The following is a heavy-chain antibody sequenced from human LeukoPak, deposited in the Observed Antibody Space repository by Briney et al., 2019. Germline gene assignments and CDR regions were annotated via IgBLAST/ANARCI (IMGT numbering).Heavy chain of an antibody. CDR2: IKQDGSEK. Sequence: GGSLRLSCAASGFTFSSYWMSWVRQAPGKGLEWVANIKQDGSEKYYVDSVKGRFTISRDNAKNSLYLQMNSLRAEDTAVYYCATETTVPEYYFDYWGQGTLVTVSS. CDR3: ATETTVPEYYFDY. CDR1: GFTFSSYW. D-gene: IGHD4-17*01. V-gene: IGHV3-7*01. J-gene: IGHJ4*02.